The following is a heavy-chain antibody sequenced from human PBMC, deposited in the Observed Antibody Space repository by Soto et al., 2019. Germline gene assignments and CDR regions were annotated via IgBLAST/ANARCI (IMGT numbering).Heavy chain of an antibody. V-gene: IGHV4-59*08. J-gene: IGHJ5*02. D-gene: IGHD3-9*01. CDR2: IYYSGST. CDR3: ARHLAIEGYFDWSAAPDNWFDP. Sequence: SETLSLTCAVYGGSISSDYWSWIRQPQGKGLEWIGYIYYSGSTNYNPSLKSRVTISVDTSKNQFSLKLSSVTAADTAVYYCARHLAIEGYFDWSAAPDNWFDPWGQGTLVTVSS. CDR1: GGSISSDY.